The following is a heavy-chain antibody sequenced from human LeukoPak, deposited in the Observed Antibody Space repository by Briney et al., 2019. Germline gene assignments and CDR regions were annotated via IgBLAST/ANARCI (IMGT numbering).Heavy chain of an antibody. V-gene: IGHV4-34*01. CDR2: VHLSGAS. CDR3: TRESGAFSPFRF. D-gene: IGHD1-26*01. CDR1: GGSFSGYY. J-gene: IGHJ4*02. Sequence: SETLSLTCAVYGGSFSGYYWSWVRQHPGKGLEWIGEVHLSGASNYNPSLKSRVNMSIDKSKNQLSLELTSVTAADTAIYYCTRESGAFSPFRFWGQGTLVTVSS.